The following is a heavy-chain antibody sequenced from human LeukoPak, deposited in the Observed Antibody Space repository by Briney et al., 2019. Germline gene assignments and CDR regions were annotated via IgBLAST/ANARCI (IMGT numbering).Heavy chain of an antibody. D-gene: IGHD3-10*01. CDR1: GGSFSGYY. Sequence: SETLSLTCAVYGGSFSGYYWSWIRQPPGKGLEWIGEINHSGSTNYNPSLKSRVTISVDTSKNQFSLKLSSVTAADTAVYYCARFMVRGVQFDYWGQGTLVTVSS. J-gene: IGHJ4*02. CDR3: ARFMVRGVQFDY. CDR2: INHSGST. V-gene: IGHV4-34*01.